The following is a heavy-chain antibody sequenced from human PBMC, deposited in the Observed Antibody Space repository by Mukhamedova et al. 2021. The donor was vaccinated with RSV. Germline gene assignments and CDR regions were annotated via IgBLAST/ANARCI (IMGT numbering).Heavy chain of an antibody. V-gene: IGHV1-18*01. CDR3: ARDFHDILTGYGY. Sequence: MGWIRASNGHTTYAPTLPFRVTITTDTSTSTAYMELRSLRSDDTAVYYCARDFHDILTGYGYCGQGTLVTVSS. D-gene: IGHD3-9*01. CDR2: IRASNGHT. J-gene: IGHJ4*02.